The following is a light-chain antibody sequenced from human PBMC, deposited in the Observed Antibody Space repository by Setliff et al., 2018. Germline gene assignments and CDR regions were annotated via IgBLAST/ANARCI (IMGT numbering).Light chain of an antibody. Sequence: AIQLTQSPASLSASVGDSVTISCRASQGITNGLAWYQQKPGNPPRVLIYDASTLELGVPSRFSSSGSGTDFTLTISSLQPEDFATYYCQQFKIYPLTFGGGTKVDIK. CDR2: DAS. J-gene: IGKJ4*01. CDR3: QQFKIYPLT. CDR1: QGITNG. V-gene: IGKV1-13*02.